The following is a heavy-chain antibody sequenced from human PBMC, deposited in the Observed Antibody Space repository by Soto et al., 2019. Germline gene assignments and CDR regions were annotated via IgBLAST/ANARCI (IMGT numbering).Heavy chain of an antibody. V-gene: IGHV6-1*01. J-gene: IGHJ3*02. CDR1: GDSVSR. CDR2: TYYRSKWYN. CDR3: ARDRLCGSYSLFGHDAFDI. Sequence: QSQTLSLTCAISGDSVSRQSPSRGLEWLGRTYYRSKWYNDYAVSVKSRITINPDTSKNQFSLQLNSVTPEDTAVYYCARDRLCGSYSLFGHDAFDIWGQGTMVTVSS. D-gene: IGHD1-26*01.